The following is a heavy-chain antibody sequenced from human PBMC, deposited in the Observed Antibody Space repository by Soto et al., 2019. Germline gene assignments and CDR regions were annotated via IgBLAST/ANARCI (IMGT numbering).Heavy chain of an antibody. D-gene: IGHD3-10*01. V-gene: IGHV1-69*01. Sequence: QVPLVQSGAEVTNPGSSVTVSCKASGGTFSSYAIHWVRQAPGQGLEWMGGIIPMYGPAKYAQRFQGRVTITADESTTTVYMELTSLTSQDTAVYYCARVTSMVRGVIDNWFDPWGHGTLVTVAS. CDR1: GGTFSSYA. J-gene: IGHJ5*02. CDR3: ARVTSMVRGVIDNWFDP. CDR2: IIPMYGPA.